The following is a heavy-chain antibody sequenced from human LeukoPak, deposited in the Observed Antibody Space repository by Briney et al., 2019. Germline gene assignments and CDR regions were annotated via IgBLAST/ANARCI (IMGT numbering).Heavy chain of an antibody. CDR3: ARTLRGYSYGPFDY. D-gene: IGHD5-18*01. CDR2: IWYDGSNK. CDR1: GFTFSSYG. V-gene: IGHV3-33*01. Sequence: GGSLRLSCAASGFTFSSYGMHWVRQAPGKGLEGGAVIWYDGSNKYYADSVKGRFTISRDNSKNTLYLQMYSLRAEDTAVYYCARTLRGYSYGPFDYWGQGTLVTVSS. J-gene: IGHJ4*02.